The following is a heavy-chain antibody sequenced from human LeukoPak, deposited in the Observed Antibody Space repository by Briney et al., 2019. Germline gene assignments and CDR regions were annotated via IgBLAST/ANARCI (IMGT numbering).Heavy chain of an antibody. CDR3: ARVWVAAGIYYFDY. CDR1: GGSISSYY. J-gene: IGHJ4*02. D-gene: IGHD6-13*01. Sequence: PSETLSLTCTVSGGSISSYYWSWIRQPPGKGLEWIGYIYYSGGTNYNPSLKSRVTISVDTSKNQFSLKLSSVTAADTAVYYCARVWVAAGIYYFDYWGQGTLVAVSS. CDR2: IYYSGGT. V-gene: IGHV4-59*01.